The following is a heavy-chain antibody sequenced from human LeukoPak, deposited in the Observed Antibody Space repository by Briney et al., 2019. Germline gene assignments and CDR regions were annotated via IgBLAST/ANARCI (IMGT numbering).Heavy chain of an antibody. CDR2: INQDGSKK. Sequence: GGSLRLSRVASRFTFSNYWMSWVRQAPGKGLEWVANINQDGSKKRYADSMKGRFTISRDNAKESLYLQLNSLRAEDTAVYYCAKWGPYCVGDYCPALDSWGPGTLVTVSS. CDR3: AKWGPYCVGDYCPALDS. J-gene: IGHJ4*02. CDR1: RFTFSNYW. V-gene: IGHV3-7*01. D-gene: IGHD2-21*02.